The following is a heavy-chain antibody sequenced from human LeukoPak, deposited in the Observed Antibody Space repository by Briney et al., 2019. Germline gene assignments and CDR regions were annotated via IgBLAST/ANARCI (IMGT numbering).Heavy chain of an antibody. CDR3: VSGQNGPYFMNPFDF. D-gene: IGHD2/OR15-2a*01. Sequence: PGGSLRLSCAASGFTFSSYPMSWVRQAPGKGLEWVSSITNSGDVSYDADSVKGRFTSLRDNGKNTLYLQMNSLTIEDTALYYCVSGQNGPYFMNPFDFWGHGTVVTVSS. CDR1: GFTFSSYP. V-gene: IGHV3-23*01. J-gene: IGHJ3*01. CDR2: ITNSGDVS.